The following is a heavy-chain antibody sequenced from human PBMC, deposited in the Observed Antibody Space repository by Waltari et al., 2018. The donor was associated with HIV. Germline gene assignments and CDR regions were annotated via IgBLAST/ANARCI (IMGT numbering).Heavy chain of an antibody. V-gene: IGHV1-8*02. D-gene: IGHD3-3*01. CDR2: MNPDNGDA. J-gene: IGHJ4*02. Sequence: VQSGAEIKKPRASVRVSCKASGYSFIDFDINWVRRAPGRGLEWVGWMNPDNGDAGYGHKFRGRFTLTRDTSTDTAYMEVDNLKSEDTAIYFCTKGRRGALFGDEWGQGTLVTVSS. CDR1: GYSFIDFD. CDR3: TKGRRGALFGDE.